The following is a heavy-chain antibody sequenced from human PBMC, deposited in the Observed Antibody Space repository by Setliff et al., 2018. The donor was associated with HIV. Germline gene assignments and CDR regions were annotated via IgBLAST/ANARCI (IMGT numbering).Heavy chain of an antibody. Sequence: GGSLRLSCAASGLTFSNYWMHWVRQAQGKGLEWVSRIDSDGSDTNYADSVKGRCTMSRDNAKNTLHLQMNSLRAEDTALYYCARGDQTGYYTTYYYYMDLWGKGTTVTVSS. V-gene: IGHV3-74*01. CDR1: GLTFSNYW. D-gene: IGHD3-9*01. CDR3: ARGDQTGYYTTYYYYMDL. CDR2: IDSDGSDT. J-gene: IGHJ6*03.